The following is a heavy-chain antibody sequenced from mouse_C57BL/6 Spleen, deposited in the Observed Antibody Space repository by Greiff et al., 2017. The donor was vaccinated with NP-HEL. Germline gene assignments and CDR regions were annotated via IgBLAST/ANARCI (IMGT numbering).Heavy chain of an antibody. Sequence: QVTLKESGPGILQSSQTLSLSCSFSGFSLSTSGMGVSWIRHPSGLGLEWLVHTYWDDDKRYNPSLKSRLTISKDTSSNQVFLTVTSVDTADTATYYCARSVVRAMDYWGQGTSVTVSS. CDR3: ARSVVRAMDY. CDR1: GFSLSTSGMG. CDR2: TYWDDDK. V-gene: IGHV8-12*01. J-gene: IGHJ4*01.